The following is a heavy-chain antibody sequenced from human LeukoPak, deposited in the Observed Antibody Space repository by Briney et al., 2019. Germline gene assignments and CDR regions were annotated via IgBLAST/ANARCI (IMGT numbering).Heavy chain of an antibody. D-gene: IGHD4-17*01. J-gene: IGHJ5*02. CDR2: IYYTGST. V-gene: IGHV4-61*01. CDR3: ASRYGDYVRGWFDP. Sequence: ASETLSLTCTVSGDSVSSPSFFWSWIRQPPGKGLEWIVHIYYTGSTKYNPSLKSRITMSIDKSKNQFSLILSSVTAADTAVYYCASRYGDYVRGWFDPWGQGTLVTVSS. CDR1: GDSVSSPSFF.